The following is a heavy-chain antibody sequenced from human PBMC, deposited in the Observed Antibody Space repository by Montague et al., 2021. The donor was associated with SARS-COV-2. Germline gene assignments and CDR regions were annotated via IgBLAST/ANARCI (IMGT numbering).Heavy chain of an antibody. CDR2: NIHSGSS. D-gene: IGHD3-10*01. J-gene: IGHJ3*01. Sequence: TLSLTCAVSGGSINSGGYSWSWLRPSPGQGLEWNGYNIHSGSSYHYPSLRIPVTISADRSKSQFSLNLTTVTAAATAVCSCARSASPRGAFDVWGQGTVVTVSS. CDR1: GGSINSGGYS. V-gene: IGHV4-30-2*06. CDR3: ARSASPRGAFDV.